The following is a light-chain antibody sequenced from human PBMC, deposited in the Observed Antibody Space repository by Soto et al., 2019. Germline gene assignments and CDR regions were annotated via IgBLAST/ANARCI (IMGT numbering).Light chain of an antibody. J-gene: IGLJ1*01. CDR1: SSDVGGYNY. V-gene: IGLV2-11*01. CDR3: CSYAGSYPFV. Sequence: QSALTQPRSVSGSPGQSVTISCTGTSSDVGGYNYVSWYQHHPGKAPKLMIYDVDKRPSGVPGRFSGSKSGNTASLTISGLQAEDEADYYCCSYAGSYPFVFGTGTNVTV. CDR2: DVD.